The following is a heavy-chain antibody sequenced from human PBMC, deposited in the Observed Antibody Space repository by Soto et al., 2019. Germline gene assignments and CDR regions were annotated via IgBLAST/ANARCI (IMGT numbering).Heavy chain of an antibody. CDR3: ARGVFYYYGSSCYSPDY. D-gene: IGHD3-22*01. Sequence: LSCAASGFTSSSYVMHWVRQAPGKGLEWVALISFDGSKKNYADSVKGRFTISRDNSKNMMYLQMNSLRPEDTAVYYCARGVFYYYGSSCYSPDYWGQGTLVTVSS. CDR1: GFTSSSYV. J-gene: IGHJ4*02. V-gene: IGHV3-30-3*01. CDR2: ISFDGSKK.